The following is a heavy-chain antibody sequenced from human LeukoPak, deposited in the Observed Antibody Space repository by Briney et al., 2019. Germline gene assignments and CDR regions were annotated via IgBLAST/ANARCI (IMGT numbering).Heavy chain of an antibody. Sequence: GGSLRLSCAASGFTFSSYSMNWVRQAPGKGLEWVANIKQDGSEKYYVDSVKGRFTISRDNAKNSLYLQMNSLRAEDTAVYYCASLMSGGYWGQGTLVTVSS. D-gene: IGHD2-8*01. J-gene: IGHJ4*02. V-gene: IGHV3-7*01. CDR3: ASLMSGGY. CDR2: IKQDGSEK. CDR1: GFTFSSYS.